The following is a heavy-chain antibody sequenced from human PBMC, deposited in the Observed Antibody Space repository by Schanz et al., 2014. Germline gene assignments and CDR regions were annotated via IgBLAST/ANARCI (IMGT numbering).Heavy chain of an antibody. CDR3: VTGRAASNFGSEYFLY. CDR1: GFTFSSYW. D-gene: IGHD6-13*01. CDR2: INPAGTFT. V-gene: IGHV3-74*01. Sequence: EVQLVESGGGLVKPGGSLRLSCAASGFTFSSYWMHWVRQAPGKGLVWVSRINPAGTFTNYADSVKGRFTVSRDNTKSTLYLQMNTLRGEDTALYYCVTGRAASNFGSEYFLYWGQGTLVTVSS. J-gene: IGHJ1*01.